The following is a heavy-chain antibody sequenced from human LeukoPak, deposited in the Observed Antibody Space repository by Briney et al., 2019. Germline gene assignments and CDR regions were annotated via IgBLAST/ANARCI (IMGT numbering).Heavy chain of an antibody. Sequence: GESLTISCKGSGYSFTSYWISWVRQMPGKGLEWMGRIDPSDSYTNYSPSFQGHVTISADKSISTAYLQWSSLKASDTAMYYCARLEYCSSTSCYGDYYGMDVWGQGTTVTVSS. CDR1: GYSFTSYW. V-gene: IGHV5-10-1*01. CDR3: ARLEYCSSTSCYGDYYGMDV. CDR2: IDPSDSYT. J-gene: IGHJ6*02. D-gene: IGHD2-2*01.